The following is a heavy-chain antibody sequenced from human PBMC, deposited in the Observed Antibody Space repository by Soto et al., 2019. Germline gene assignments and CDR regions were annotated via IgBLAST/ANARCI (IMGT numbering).Heavy chain of an antibody. CDR1: GGSISSYY. CDR2: IYYSGST. V-gene: IGHV4-59*08. D-gene: IGHD2-15*01. CDR3: ARGGDIVVVVAATHNAFDI. J-gene: IGHJ3*02. Sequence: SETLSLTCTVSGGSISSYYWSWIRQHPGKGLEWIGYIYYSGSTNYNPSLKSRVTISVDTSKNQFSLKLSSVTAADTAVYYCARGGDIVVVVAATHNAFDIWGQGTMVTVSS.